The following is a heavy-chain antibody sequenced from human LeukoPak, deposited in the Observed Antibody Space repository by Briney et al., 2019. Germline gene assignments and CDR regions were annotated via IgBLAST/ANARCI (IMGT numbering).Heavy chain of an antibody. D-gene: IGHD2-2*02. V-gene: IGHV3-23*01. Sequence: GGSLRLSCAASGFTFSIYAMSWVRQAPGKGLERVSAISGSGGSTYYADSVKGRFTISRDDSKNTLYLQMNSLRAEDTAVYYCAKDSGYCSSTSCYISLDAFDIWGHGTMVTVSS. CDR2: ISGSGGST. CDR3: AKDSGYCSSTSCYISLDAFDI. J-gene: IGHJ3*02. CDR1: GFTFSIYA.